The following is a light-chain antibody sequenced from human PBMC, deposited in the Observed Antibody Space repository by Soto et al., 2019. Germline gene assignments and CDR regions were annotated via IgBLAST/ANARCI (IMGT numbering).Light chain of an antibody. J-gene: IGKJ2*01. CDR2: AAS. CDR3: KLSYSTPPYT. Sequence: DIQMTQSPSSLSASVGDRVTITCRASQSISSYLNWYQQKPGKAPKLLIYAASSLQSGVPSRFSGSGSGTDFTLTNSSLQHEDFATYDCKLSYSTPPYTFGRGTKLEIK. V-gene: IGKV1-39*01. CDR1: QSISSY.